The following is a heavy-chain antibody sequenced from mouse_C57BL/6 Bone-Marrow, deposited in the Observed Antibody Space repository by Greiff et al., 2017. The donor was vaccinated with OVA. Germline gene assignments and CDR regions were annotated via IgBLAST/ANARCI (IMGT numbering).Heavy chain of an antibody. J-gene: IGHJ4*01. CDR3: ARSEDYYAMDY. CDR1: GYSFTSYY. Sequence: QVQLQQSGPELVKPGASVKISCKASGYSFTSYYIHWVKQRPGQGLEWIGWIYPGSGNTKYNEKFKGKATLTADTSSSTAYMQLSSLTSEDSAVYYCARSEDYYAMDYWGQGTSVTVSS. CDR2: IYPGSGNT. V-gene: IGHV1-66*01.